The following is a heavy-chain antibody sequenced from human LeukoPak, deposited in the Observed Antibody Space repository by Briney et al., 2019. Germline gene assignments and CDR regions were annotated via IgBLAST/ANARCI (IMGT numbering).Heavy chain of an antibody. J-gene: IGHJ3*02. CDR2: IKQDGSEK. V-gene: IGHV3-7*01. CDR3: ATSQRTSSRYGNAFDI. CDR1: EFTFSSYW. Sequence: PGGSLRLSCAASEFTFSSYWMSWVRQAPGKGLEWVANIKQDGSEKYYVDSVKGRFTISRDNAKNSLYLQMNSLRVEDTAVYYCATSQRTSSRYGNAFDIWGQGTMVTVSS. D-gene: IGHD6-13*01.